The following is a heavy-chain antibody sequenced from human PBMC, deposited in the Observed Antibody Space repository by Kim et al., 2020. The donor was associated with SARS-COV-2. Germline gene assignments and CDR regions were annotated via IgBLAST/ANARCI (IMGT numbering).Heavy chain of an antibody. CDR3: AKVLRRYDSSGPFDY. V-gene: IGHV3-23*01. Sequence: GGSLRLSCAASGFTFSNFAMTWVRQAPGKGLEWVSDISGSGGRTYYADSVEGRFTISRDNSKNTLYLQMNSLRAEDTAVYYCAKVLRRYDSSGPFDYWGQGTLVTVSS. J-gene: IGHJ4*02. CDR1: GFTFSNFA. D-gene: IGHD3-22*01. CDR2: ISGSGGRT.